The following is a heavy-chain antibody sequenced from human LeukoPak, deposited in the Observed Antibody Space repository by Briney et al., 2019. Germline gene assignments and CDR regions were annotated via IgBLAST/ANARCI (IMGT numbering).Heavy chain of an antibody. CDR3: ARSESIIMILGGAFDI. V-gene: IGHV4-59*08. CDR1: GVYISSYY. CDR2: IYCSGSS. J-gene: IGHJ3*02. Sequence: AETLTLSCTVSGVYISSYYGSWFRQPPGKGLEWIGYIYCSGSSSYSPSLRSRVTISVDTLKNQFSLKLSSVTAADTALYYCARSESIIMILGGAFDIWGQGTVVTVSS. D-gene: IGHD3-22*01.